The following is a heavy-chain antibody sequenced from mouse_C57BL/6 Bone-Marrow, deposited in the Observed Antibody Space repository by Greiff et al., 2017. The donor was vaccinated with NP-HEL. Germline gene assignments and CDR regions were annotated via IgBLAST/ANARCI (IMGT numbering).Heavy chain of an antibody. Sequence: QVQLQQPGAELVMPGASVKLSCKASGYTFTSYWMHWVKQRPGQGLEWIGESDPSDSYTNYNQKFKGKATLTGDKSYSTAYMQLSSLTSEYSAVYYCARRGLLRPWYFDVWGTGTPVTVSS. J-gene: IGHJ1*03. V-gene: IGHV1-69*01. CDR2: SDPSDSYT. CDR1: GYTFTSYW. CDR3: ARRGLLRPWYFDV. D-gene: IGHD1-1*01.